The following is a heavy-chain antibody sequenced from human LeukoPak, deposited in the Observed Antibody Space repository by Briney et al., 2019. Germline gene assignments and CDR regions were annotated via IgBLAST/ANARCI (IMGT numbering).Heavy chain of an antibody. CDR2: ISTSGSTI. J-gene: IGHJ4*02. V-gene: IGHV3-48*03. CDR3: SKVANYSCGSESYYFFEH. D-gene: IGHD3-10*01. CDR1: GFTFSSYE. Sequence: GGSLRLSCAASGFTFSSYEMNWVRQPPGKGREWVSHISTSGSTIYYANSVKGRFTISRDKAKTSLYLQMNSLRVEDTAVYYCSKVANYSCGSESYYFFEHWGQGTPVTASS.